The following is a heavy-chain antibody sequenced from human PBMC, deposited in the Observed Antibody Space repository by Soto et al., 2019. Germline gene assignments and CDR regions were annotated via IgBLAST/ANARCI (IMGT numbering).Heavy chain of an antibody. J-gene: IGHJ4*02. CDR3: ATSYGSGYRAFDS. CDR1: GDTFAFHS. D-gene: IGHD3-10*01. CDR2: INPILSMS. Sequence: QVQLVQSGAEVKRPGSSVKVSCKASGDTFAFHSINWVRQAPGLGLEWMGRINPILSMSNYAQRFQGRVTXTXAXXTSTTSTVMSSLRSEDTAIYYCATSYGSGYRAFDSWGQGDLVTVSS. V-gene: IGHV1-69*02.